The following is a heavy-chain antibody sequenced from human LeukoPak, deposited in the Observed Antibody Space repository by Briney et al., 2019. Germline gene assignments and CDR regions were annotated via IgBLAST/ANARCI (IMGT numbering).Heavy chain of an antibody. CDR3: ASYSNFALYYYYYGMDV. CDR1: GFTFSSYG. Sequence: GGSLRLSCAASGFTFSSYGMHWVRQAPREGLEWVAVISYDGSNKYYADSVKGRFTISRDNSKNTLYLQMNSLRAEDTAVYYCASYSNFALYYYYYGMDVWGQGTTVTVSS. J-gene: IGHJ6*02. V-gene: IGHV3-30*03. CDR2: ISYDGSNK. D-gene: IGHD4-11*01.